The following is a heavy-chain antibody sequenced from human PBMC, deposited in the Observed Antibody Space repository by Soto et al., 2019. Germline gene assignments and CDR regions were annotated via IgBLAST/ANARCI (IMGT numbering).Heavy chain of an antibody. J-gene: IGHJ4*02. Sequence: PGGSLRLSCAASGFTFSRFAMSWVRQAPGKGLEWVSAISGSGGSTYYADSVKGRFTISRDNSKNSLYLQMNSLRAEDTAVYYCAKPAGRSLTLSFDYLGQVTLLTASS. CDR3: AKPAGRSLTLSFDY. D-gene: IGHD6-13*01. CDR1: GFTFSRFA. CDR2: ISGSGGST. V-gene: IGHV3-23*01.